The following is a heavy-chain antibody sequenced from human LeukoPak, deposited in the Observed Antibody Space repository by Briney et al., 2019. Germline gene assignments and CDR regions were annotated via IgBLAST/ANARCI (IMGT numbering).Heavy chain of an antibody. J-gene: IGHJ6*02. Sequence: SETLSLTCTVSGGSTSTYYWSWIRQSPGKGLEWIGYIYFSGATNYNPSLKSRVTISVDTSKNQFSLKLSSVTAADTAVYYCAREDPQTRVPEGLDVWGQGTTVTVSS. V-gene: IGHV4-59*01. CDR1: GGSTSTYY. D-gene: IGHD4/OR15-4a*01. CDR3: AREDPQTRVPEGLDV. CDR2: IYFSGAT.